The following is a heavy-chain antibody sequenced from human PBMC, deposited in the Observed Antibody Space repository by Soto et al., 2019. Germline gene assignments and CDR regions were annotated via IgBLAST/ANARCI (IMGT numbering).Heavy chain of an antibody. J-gene: IGHJ5*02. V-gene: IGHV4-34*01. CDR1: GGSFSGYY. CDR3: ASRGDLNNWFDP. D-gene: IGHD2-21*02. CDR2: INHSGST. Sequence: SETLSLTCAVYGGSFSGYYWSWIRQPPGKGLEWIGEINHSGSTNYNPSLKSRVTISVDTSKNQFSLKLSSVTAADTAVYYCASRGDLNNWFDPWGQGTLVTVSS.